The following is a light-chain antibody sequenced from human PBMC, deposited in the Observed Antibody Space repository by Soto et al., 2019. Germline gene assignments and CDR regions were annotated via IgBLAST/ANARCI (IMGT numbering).Light chain of an antibody. V-gene: IGLV2-14*01. J-gene: IGLJ2*01. CDR2: DVS. CDR1: SSDVGGYNY. CDR3: SSYTSSSTYVV. Sequence: QSALTQPASVSGSPGQSITISCTGTSSDVGGYNYVSWYQQHPGKAPKLMTYDVSNRPSGFSNRFSGSKSGNTASLTISGLQAEDEAEYYCSSYTSSSTYVVFGGGTKLTVL.